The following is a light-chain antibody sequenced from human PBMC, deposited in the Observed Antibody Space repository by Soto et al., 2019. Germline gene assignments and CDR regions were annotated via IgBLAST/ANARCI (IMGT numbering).Light chain of an antibody. Sequence: LTCQASQDISNYLNWYQQKPGKAPNLLIYKASSLASGVPSRFSGSGSGTEFTLTISSLQPDDLATYYCQQYNSFPWTFGQGTKVDIK. CDR2: KAS. CDR3: QQYNSFPWT. J-gene: IGKJ1*01. CDR1: QDISNY. V-gene: IGKV1-5*03.